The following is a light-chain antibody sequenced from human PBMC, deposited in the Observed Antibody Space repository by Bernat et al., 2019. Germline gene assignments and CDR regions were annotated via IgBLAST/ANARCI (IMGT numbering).Light chain of an antibody. J-gene: IGLJ3*02. V-gene: IGLV2-8*01. Sequence: QSALTQPPSASGSPGQSVTISCTGTSSDIGSYIFVSWYQQYPGKAPKLMIYEVSKRPSGVPDRFSGSKSGNTASLTVSGLQAEDEADYYCSSYAGSTNFSLYGGGTKLTVL. CDR2: EVS. CDR3: SSYAGSTNFSL. CDR1: SSDIGSYIF.